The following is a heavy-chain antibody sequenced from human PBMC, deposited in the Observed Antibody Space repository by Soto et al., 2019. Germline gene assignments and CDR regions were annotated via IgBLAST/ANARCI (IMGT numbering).Heavy chain of an antibody. D-gene: IGHD3-16*01. CDR3: AKEMITFGDFNYYYMDV. Sequence: EVQLVESGGGLVQPGRSLRLACAASGFTFDQYTMHWVRQAPGKGLEWVSSITWHSGTIGYADSVKGRFTISRDNAKNGLYLQMNGLGGEATALYFCAKEMITFGDFNYYYMDVWGNGTTVTVSS. V-gene: IGHV3-9*01. J-gene: IGHJ6*03. CDR1: GFTFDQYT. CDR2: ITWHSGTI.